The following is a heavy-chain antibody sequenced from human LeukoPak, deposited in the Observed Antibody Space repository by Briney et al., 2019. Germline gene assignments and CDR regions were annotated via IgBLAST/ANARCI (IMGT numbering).Heavy chain of an antibody. Sequence: GGSLRLSCAASGFTFSSYAMSWVRQAPGKGLEWVSAISGSGGSTYYADSVKGRFTISRDNSKNTLYLQMNSLRAEDTAVYYCAKDARSYYDSSGYYSDYWGQGTLVTVSP. CDR1: GFTFSSYA. J-gene: IGHJ4*02. CDR2: ISGSGGST. D-gene: IGHD3-22*01. CDR3: AKDARSYYDSSGYYSDY. V-gene: IGHV3-23*01.